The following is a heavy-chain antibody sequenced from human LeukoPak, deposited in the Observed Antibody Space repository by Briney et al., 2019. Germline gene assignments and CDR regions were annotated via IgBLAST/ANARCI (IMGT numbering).Heavy chain of an antibody. CDR1: GFTFSSYW. D-gene: IGHD3-10*01. J-gene: IGHJ5*02. CDR2: IRYDGSNK. Sequence: GGPLRLSCAASGFTFSSYWMSWVRQAPGKGLEWVAFIRYDGSNKYYADSVKGRFTISRDNSKNTLYLQMNSLRAEDTAVYYCAKDNPTYYYGSGSYYSSDPNWFDPWGQGTLVTVSS. CDR3: AKDNPTYYYGSGSYYSSDPNWFDP. V-gene: IGHV3-30*02.